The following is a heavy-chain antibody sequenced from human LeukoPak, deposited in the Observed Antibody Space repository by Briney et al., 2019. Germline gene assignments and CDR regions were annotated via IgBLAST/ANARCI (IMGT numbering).Heavy chain of an antibody. V-gene: IGHV3-23*01. CDR3: ARDGVPAARDL. J-gene: IGHJ3*01. CDR2: ISGSGGNT. Sequence: GGSLRLSCAASGFTFRRYGMSWVRQAPGKGLEWVSAISGSGGNTFYGDSVKGRFTISRDNSRNTLYLQMNSLRAEDTAVYYCARDGVPAARDLWGQGTMVIVSS. D-gene: IGHD2-2*01. CDR1: GFTFRRYG.